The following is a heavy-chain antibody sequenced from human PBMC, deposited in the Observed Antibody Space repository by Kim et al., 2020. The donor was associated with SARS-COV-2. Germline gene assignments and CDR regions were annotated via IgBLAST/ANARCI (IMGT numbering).Heavy chain of an antibody. J-gene: IGHJ6*02. V-gene: IGHV4-39*01. Sequence: SETLSLTCTVSGGSISSSSYYWGWIRQPPGKGLEWIGSIYYSGSTYYNPSLKSRVTISVDTSKNQFSLKLSSVAAADTAVYYCARLQYCSSTSCYSTYYYYGMDVWGQGTTVTVSS. CDR2: IYYSGST. CDR1: GGSISSSSYY. CDR3: ARLQYCSSTSCYSTYYYYGMDV. D-gene: IGHD2-2*01.